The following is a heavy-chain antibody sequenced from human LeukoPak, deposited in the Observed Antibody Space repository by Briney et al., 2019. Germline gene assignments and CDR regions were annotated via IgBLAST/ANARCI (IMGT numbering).Heavy chain of an antibody. CDR1: GDSISSNY. CDR3: ARGIPYYYGSGSYPDY. Sequence: SETLSLTCTVSGDSISSNYWSWIRQPPGKGLEWIGYIYYSGSTNYNPSLKSRVTISVDTSKNQFSLKLSSVTAADTAVYYCARGIPYYYGSGSYPDYWGQGTLVTVSS. CDR2: IYYSGST. J-gene: IGHJ4*02. V-gene: IGHV4-59*12. D-gene: IGHD3-10*01.